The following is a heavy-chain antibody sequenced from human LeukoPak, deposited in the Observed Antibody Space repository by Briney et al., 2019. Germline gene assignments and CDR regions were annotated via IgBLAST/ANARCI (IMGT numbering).Heavy chain of an antibody. CDR3: ARFHSGYSSSSVTIDGY. V-gene: IGHV1-2*02. CDR1: GYTFTGYY. J-gene: IGHJ4*02. D-gene: IGHD6-6*01. Sequence: ASVKVSCKASGYTFTGYYMHWVRQAPGQGLEWMGWINPNSGGTNYAQKFQGRVTTTRDTSISTAYMELSRLRSGDTAVYYCARFHSGYSSSSVTIDGYWGQGTLVTVSS. CDR2: INPNSGGT.